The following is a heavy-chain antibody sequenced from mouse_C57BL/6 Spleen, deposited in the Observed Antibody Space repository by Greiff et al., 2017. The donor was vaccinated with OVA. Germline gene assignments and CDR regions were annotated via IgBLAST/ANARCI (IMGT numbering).Heavy chain of an antibody. CDR2: ILPGSGST. J-gene: IGHJ4*01. V-gene: IGHV1-9*01. D-gene: IGHD1-1*01. Sequence: QVQLQQSGAELMKPGASVKLSCKATGYTFTGYWIEWVKQRPGHGLEWIGEILPGSGSTNYNEKFKGKARFTADTSSNTAYRQLSSLTTDDSAIYYCVTKCYYSSGDYAMGDWGQGTSDT. CDR3: VTKCYYSSGDYAMGD. CDR1: GYTFTGYW.